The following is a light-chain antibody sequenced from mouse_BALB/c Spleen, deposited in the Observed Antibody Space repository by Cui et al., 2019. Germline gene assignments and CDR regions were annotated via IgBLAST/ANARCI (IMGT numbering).Light chain of an antibody. J-gene: IGKJ5*01. CDR2: RTS. Sequence: ENVLTQSPAIMAASLGQQVTMTCSASSSLSSSYLHWYQQKSGASPKPLIHRTSNLASGVPARFSGSGSGTSYSLTISSVEAEDDATYYCQQWSSYPFTFGAGTKLELK. CDR3: QQWSSYPFT. CDR1: SSLSSSY. V-gene: IGKV4-58*01.